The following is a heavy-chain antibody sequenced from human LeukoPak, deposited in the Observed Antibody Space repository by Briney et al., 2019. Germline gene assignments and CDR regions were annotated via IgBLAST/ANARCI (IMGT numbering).Heavy chain of an antibody. V-gene: IGHV4-39*01. CDR1: GGSISSNSYY. CDR2: IYYSGST. D-gene: IGHD6-13*01. Sequence: SETLSLTCTVSGGSISSNSYYWGWIRQPPEKGLEWIGSIYYSGSTYYNPSLKSRVTISVGASKNQFSLNLSSVTAADTAVYYCARRKGIAAAFDYWGQGTLVTVSS. J-gene: IGHJ4*02. CDR3: ARRKGIAAAFDY.